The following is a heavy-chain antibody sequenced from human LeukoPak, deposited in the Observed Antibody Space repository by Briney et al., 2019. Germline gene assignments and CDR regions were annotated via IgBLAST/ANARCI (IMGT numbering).Heavy chain of an antibody. V-gene: IGHV3-30*18. CDR3: AKDLFPHIVVVTAIGPDY. CDR1: GFTFSSYG. Sequence: GGSLRLSCAASGFTFSSYGMHWVRQAPGKGLEWVAVISYDGSNKYYADSVRGRFTISRDNSKNTLYLQMNSLRAEDTAVYYCAKDLFPHIVVVTAIGPDYWGQGTLVTVSS. CDR2: ISYDGSNK. D-gene: IGHD2-21*02. J-gene: IGHJ4*02.